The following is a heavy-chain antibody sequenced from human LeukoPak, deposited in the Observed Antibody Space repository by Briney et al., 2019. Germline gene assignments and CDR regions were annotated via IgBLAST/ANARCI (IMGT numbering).Heavy chain of an antibody. CDR1: GGSISSYY. CDR3: ARHWCYYHSSGYYYFDY. V-gene: IGHV4-59*08. D-gene: IGHD3-22*01. CDR2: IYYSGST. J-gene: IGHJ4*02. Sequence: SETLSLTCTVSGGSISSYYWSWIRQPPGKGLEWIGYIYYSGSTNYNPSLKSRVTISVDTSKNQVSLKLSSMTAADTAVYYCARHWCYYHSSGYYYFDYWGQGTLVTASS.